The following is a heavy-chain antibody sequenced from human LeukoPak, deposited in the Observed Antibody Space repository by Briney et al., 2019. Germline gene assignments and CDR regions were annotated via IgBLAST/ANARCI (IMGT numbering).Heavy chain of an antibody. D-gene: IGHD3-9*01. CDR3: ARDYDILTGPAYSGDY. Sequence: ASVKVSCKASGYTFTSYGISWVRQAPGQGLEGMGWISAYNGNTNYAQKLQGRGTMTTDTSTSTAYMELRSLRSDDTAVYYCARDYDILTGPAYSGDYWGQGTLVTVSS. V-gene: IGHV1-18*01. J-gene: IGHJ4*02. CDR1: GYTFTSYG. CDR2: ISAYNGNT.